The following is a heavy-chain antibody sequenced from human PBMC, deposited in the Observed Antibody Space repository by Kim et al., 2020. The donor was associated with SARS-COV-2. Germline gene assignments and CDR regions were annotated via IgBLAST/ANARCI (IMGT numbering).Heavy chain of an antibody. Sequence: GGSLRLSCAASGFSFSSTGMSWVRQAPGKGLEWVSTINGGGRSTYYADSVKGRFTISRDNSKNTLYLEMNSLRADDTAVYYCAKSGGGYYFASWGPGTLVAVSS. CDR3: AKSGGGYYFAS. V-gene: IGHV3-23*01. J-gene: IGHJ4*02. CDR1: GFSFSSTG. CDR2: INGGGRST. D-gene: IGHD2-15*01.